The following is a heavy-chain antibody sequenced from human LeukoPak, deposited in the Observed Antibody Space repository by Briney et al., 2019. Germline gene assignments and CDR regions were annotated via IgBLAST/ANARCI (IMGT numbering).Heavy chain of an antibody. Sequence: GGSLRLSCAASGFTFSSYWMNWARQAPGKGLEWVASINHNGNVNYYVDSVKGRFTISRDNAKNSLYLQMNSLRAEDTAVYYCVKDRAYSFDLWGRGTLATVSS. CDR3: VKDRAYSFDL. CDR1: GFTFSSYW. V-gene: IGHV3-7*03. J-gene: IGHJ2*01. D-gene: IGHD3-16*01. CDR2: INHNGNVN.